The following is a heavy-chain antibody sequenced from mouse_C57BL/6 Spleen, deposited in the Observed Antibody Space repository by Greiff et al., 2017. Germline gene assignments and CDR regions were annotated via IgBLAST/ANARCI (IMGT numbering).Heavy chain of an antibody. V-gene: IGHV1-26*01. CDR2: INPNNGGT. J-gene: IGHJ2*01. Sequence: EVQLQQSGPERVKPGASVKISCKASGYTFTDYYMNWVKQSHGKSLEWIGDINPNNGGTSYNQKFKGKATLTVDKSSSTAYMELRSLTYEDSAVYYCARKDYYGSSYGYFDYWGQGTTLTISS. CDR3: ARKDYYGSSYGYFDY. D-gene: IGHD1-1*01. CDR1: GYTFTDYY.